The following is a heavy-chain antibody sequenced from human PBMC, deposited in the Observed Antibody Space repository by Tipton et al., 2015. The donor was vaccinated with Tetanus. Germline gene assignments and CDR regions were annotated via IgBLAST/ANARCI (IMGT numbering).Heavy chain of an antibody. D-gene: IGHD3-9*01. J-gene: IGHJ4*02. CDR1: GGPISSSNYY. CDR2: IYYSGST. Sequence: TLSLTCTVSGGPISSSNYYWGWIRQPPGKGLEWIGRIYYSGSTSYNPSLKSRVTISVDTSKNQFSLELNSVTAADTAVYYCARRGGDFLTGYYDSWGQGTLVTVSS. V-gene: IGHV4-39*01. CDR3: ARRGGDFLTGYYDS.